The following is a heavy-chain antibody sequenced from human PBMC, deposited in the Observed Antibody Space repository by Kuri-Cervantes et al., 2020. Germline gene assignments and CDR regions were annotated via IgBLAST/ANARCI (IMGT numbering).Heavy chain of an antibody. J-gene: IGHJ4*02. CDR3: ARDVKGPGEDPIAATAPIDY. CDR1: GGSISSGGYY. V-gene: IGHV4-39*02. Sequence: SETLSLTCTVSGGSISSGGYYWGWIRQPPGKGLEWIGSIYYSGSTYYNPSLKSRVTISVDTSKNQFSLKLSSVTAADTAVYYCARDVKGPGEDPIAATAPIDYWGQGTLVTVSS. CDR2: IYYSGST. D-gene: IGHD6-13*01.